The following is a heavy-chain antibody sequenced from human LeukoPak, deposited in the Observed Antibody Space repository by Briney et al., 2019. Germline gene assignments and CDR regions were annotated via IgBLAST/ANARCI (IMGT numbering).Heavy chain of an antibody. CDR1: GYTFTGYY. Sequence: ASVKVSCKASGYTFTGYYMHWVRQAPGQGLEWMGWINPNSGGTNYAQKFQGRVTMTTDTSTSTAYMELRSLRSDDTAVYYCARDIFGGNYYGSGSYVYWGQGTLVTVSS. D-gene: IGHD3-10*01. CDR3: ARDIFGGNYYGSGSYVY. J-gene: IGHJ4*02. V-gene: IGHV1-2*02. CDR2: INPNSGGT.